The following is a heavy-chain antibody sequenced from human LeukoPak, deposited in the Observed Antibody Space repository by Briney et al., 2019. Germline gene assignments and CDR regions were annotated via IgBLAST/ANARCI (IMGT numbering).Heavy chain of an antibody. J-gene: IGHJ4*02. CDR2: IYYSGST. CDR3: ARVRTYSGTYGFDY. CDR1: GGSISSYY. Sequence: SETLSLTCTVSGGSISSYYWSWIRQPPGKGLEWIGYIYYSGSTNHNPSLKSRVTISVDTSKNEFYLKLSSVTAADTALYYCARVRTYSGTYGFDYWGQGTLVTVSS. V-gene: IGHV4-59*01. D-gene: IGHD1-26*01.